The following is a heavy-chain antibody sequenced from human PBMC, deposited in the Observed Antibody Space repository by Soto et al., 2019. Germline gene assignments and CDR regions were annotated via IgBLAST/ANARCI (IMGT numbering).Heavy chain of an antibody. CDR2: IIPIFGTA. D-gene: IGHD4-17*01. CDR3: ARWGATVPTWPYGLDV. J-gene: IGHJ6*02. Sequence: ASVKVSCKASGGTFSSYAISWVRQAPGQGLEWMGGIIPIFGTANYAQKFQGRVTITADKSTSTAYMELSSLRSEDTAVYYCARWGATVPTWPYGLDVWGQGTTVTVSS. CDR1: GGTFSSYA. V-gene: IGHV1-69*06.